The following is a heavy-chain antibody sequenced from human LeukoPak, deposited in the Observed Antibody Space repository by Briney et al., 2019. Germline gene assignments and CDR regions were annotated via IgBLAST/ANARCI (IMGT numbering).Heavy chain of an antibody. Sequence: GESLKISCKGSGYSFTSYWIGWVRQMPGKGLEWMGIIYPGDSDTRYSPSFQGQVTISADKSVSTAYLQWSSLKASDTAMYYCARGNYGSSWYHRLDSWGQGTLVTVSS. CDR3: ARGNYGSSWYHRLDS. CDR2: IYPGDSDT. CDR1: GYSFTSYW. D-gene: IGHD6-13*01. J-gene: IGHJ4*02. V-gene: IGHV5-51*01.